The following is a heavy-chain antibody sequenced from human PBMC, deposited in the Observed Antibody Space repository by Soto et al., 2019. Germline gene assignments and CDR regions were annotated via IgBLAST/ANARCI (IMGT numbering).Heavy chain of an antibody. CDR1: GFTFSSYS. CDR3: ARVRRDYYDSSGYYYAWGAFDI. V-gene: IGHV3-21*01. CDR2: ISSSSSYI. D-gene: IGHD3-22*01. J-gene: IGHJ3*02. Sequence: VSLRLSCAASGFTFSSYSMNWVRQAPGKGLEWVSSISSSSSYIYYADSVKGRFTISRDNAKNSLYLQMNSLRAEDTAVYYCARVRRDYYDSSGYYYAWGAFDIWGQGTMVTVSS.